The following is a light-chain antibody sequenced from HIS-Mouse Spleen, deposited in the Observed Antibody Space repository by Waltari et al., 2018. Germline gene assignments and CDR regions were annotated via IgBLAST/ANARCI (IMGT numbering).Light chain of an antibody. CDR1: RSSVGGYNY. J-gene: IGLJ3*02. Sequence: SAMTQPASVSGYPGQSITFSCTGTRSSVGGYNYVSLYQQHPGKAPKLMIYHVSYRPSGVSNRFSGSKSGNTASLTISGLQAEDEADYYCSSYTSSSTLVFGGGTKLTVL. CDR3: SSYTSSSTLV. CDR2: HVS. V-gene: IGLV2-14*03.